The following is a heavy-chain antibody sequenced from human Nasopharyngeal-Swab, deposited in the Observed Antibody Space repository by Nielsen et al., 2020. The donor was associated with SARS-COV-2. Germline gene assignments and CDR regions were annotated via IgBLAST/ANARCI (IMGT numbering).Heavy chain of an antibody. CDR1: GGSISSYY. Sequence: SETLSLTCTVSGGSISSYYWSWIRQPPGKGLEWIGSIYYSGSTYYNPSLKSRVTISVDTSKNQFSLKLSSVTAADTAVYYCARQIGNDYDYVWGSPPAAYFDYWGQGTLVTVSS. D-gene: IGHD3-16*01. CDR2: IYYSGST. CDR3: ARQIGNDYDYVWGSPPAAYFDY. V-gene: IGHV4-59*05. J-gene: IGHJ4*02.